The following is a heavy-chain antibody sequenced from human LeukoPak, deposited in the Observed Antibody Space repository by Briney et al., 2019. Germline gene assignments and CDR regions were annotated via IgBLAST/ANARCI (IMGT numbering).Heavy chain of an antibody. D-gene: IGHD6-13*01. J-gene: IGHJ4*02. V-gene: IGHV3-23*01. CDR3: AKHPQGGAGTGPFDY. CDR2: ISGSGGST. CDR1: VFTFNSFA. Sequence: GGSLTLSCSASVFTFNSFAMRWVPQAPGEGLEGVSAISGSGGSTYYADPVKGRFTIPRDNSKNTLYLQMKSLRAQDAAVYSCAKHPQGGAGTGPFDYWGKGPLVTVSS.